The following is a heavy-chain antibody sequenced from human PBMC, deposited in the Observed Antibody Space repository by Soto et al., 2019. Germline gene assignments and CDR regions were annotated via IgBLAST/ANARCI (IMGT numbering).Heavy chain of an antibody. J-gene: IGHJ6*02. CDR3: ASSGGYSSSWSSYYGMDV. V-gene: IGHV5-51*01. D-gene: IGHD6-13*01. CDR2: IYPGDSDT. Sequence: PVESLKISCKGSGYSLTSYWIGWVRQMPGKGLEWMGIIYPGDSDTRYSPSFQGQVTISADKSISTAYLQWSSLKASDTAMYYCASSGGYSSSWSSYYGMDVWGQGTTVTVSS. CDR1: GYSLTSYW.